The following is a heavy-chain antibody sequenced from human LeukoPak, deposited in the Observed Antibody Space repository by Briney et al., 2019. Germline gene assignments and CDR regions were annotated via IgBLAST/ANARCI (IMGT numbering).Heavy chain of an antibody. CDR1: GGSISSYY. Sequence: SETLSLTCTVSGGSISSYYWGWIRQPPGKGLEWIGYIYYSGSTNYNPSLKSRVTISVDTSKNQFSLKLSSVTAADTAVYYCARDIKYYDSSGYYDYWGQGTLATVSS. D-gene: IGHD3-22*01. CDR3: ARDIKYYDSSGYYDY. J-gene: IGHJ4*02. CDR2: IYYSGST. V-gene: IGHV4-59*01.